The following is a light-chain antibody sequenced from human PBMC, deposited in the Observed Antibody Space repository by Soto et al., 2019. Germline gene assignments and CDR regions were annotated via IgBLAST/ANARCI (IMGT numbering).Light chain of an antibody. Sequence: DIQMTQSPSTLSASVGDRDTITCRASQSISSWLAWYQQKPGKAPKLLIYKASSLESGVPSRFSGSGSGSEFTLTISSLQPDDFATYYCQQYNSYWTFGQATKVEIK. CDR2: KAS. CDR3: QQYNSYWT. CDR1: QSISSW. J-gene: IGKJ1*01. V-gene: IGKV1-5*03.